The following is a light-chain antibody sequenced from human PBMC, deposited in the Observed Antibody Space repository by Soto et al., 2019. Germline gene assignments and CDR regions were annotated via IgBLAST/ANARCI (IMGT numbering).Light chain of an antibody. CDR3: SSYAGSNGLV. Sequence: QSALTQPPSASGSLGQSVTISCTGTSSDVGGYNHVSWYQQHPGKAPKLLIYDVSYRPAGVPDRFSGSKSGNTASLTVSGLQAEDETDYCCSSYAGSNGLVFGTGTKLTVL. V-gene: IGLV2-8*01. J-gene: IGLJ1*01. CDR1: SSDVGGYNH. CDR2: DVS.